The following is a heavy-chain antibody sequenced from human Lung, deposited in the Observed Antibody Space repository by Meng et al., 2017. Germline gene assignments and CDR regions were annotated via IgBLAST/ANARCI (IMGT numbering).Heavy chain of an antibody. Sequence: QVLLQSWGPVLLKPSEHLSLTGVVTVVCFSDYYWSGIRQPQGKGLEWIGEINNSGSTNYNPYLESRATISVDTSQNNLSLKLSSVTAADSAVYYCARGPTTMAHDFDYWGQGTLVTVSS. CDR2: INNSGST. J-gene: IGHJ4*02. D-gene: IGHD4-11*01. CDR1: VVCFSDYY. V-gene: IGHV4-34*01. CDR3: ARGPTTMAHDFDY.